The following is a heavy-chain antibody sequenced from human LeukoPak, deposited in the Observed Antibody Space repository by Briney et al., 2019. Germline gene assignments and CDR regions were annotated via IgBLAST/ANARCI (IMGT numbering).Heavy chain of an antibody. V-gene: IGHV3-48*04. CDR3: YSSVFDS. Sequence: GGSLTLSCAASGFTFSSYSMNWVRQAPGKGLEWVSYISSSSSTIYYADSVKGRFTISRDNAKNSLYLQMNSLRAEDTAVYFSYSSVFDSWGQGTLVTVSS. CDR1: GFTFSSYS. J-gene: IGHJ4*02. CDR2: ISSSSSTI. D-gene: IGHD6-19*01.